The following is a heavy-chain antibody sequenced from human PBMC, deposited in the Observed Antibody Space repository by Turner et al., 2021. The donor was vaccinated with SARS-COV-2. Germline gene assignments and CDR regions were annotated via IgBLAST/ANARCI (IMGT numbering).Heavy chain of an antibody. CDR2: ISYTGRT. V-gene: IGHV4-39*01. J-gene: IGHJ4*02. CDR1: GASISSSSYY. CDR3: ARQGGVDY. Sequence: QLQLQESGPGLVKPSQTLSLTCTVSGASISSSSYYWGWIRQPPGKGLEWIGRISYTGRTFYTTSHKSRVTLSMDTSKNHFSLKVTSVTAADTAVYYCARQGGVDYWGQGTLVTVSS.